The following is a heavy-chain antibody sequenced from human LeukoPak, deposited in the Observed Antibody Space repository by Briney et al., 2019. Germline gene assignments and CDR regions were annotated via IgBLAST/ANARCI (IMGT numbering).Heavy chain of an antibody. D-gene: IGHD2-21*02. CDR3: ARRHCGGDCPFDY. J-gene: IGHJ4*02. CDR1: GFTFSSYS. V-gene: IGHV3-48*04. CDR2: ISSSSSTI. Sequence: GGSLRLSCAASGFTFSSYSMNWIRQAPGKGLEWVSYISSSSSTIYYADSVKGRFTISRDNAKNSLYLQMNSLRAEDTAVYYCARRHCGGDCPFDYWGQGTLVTVSS.